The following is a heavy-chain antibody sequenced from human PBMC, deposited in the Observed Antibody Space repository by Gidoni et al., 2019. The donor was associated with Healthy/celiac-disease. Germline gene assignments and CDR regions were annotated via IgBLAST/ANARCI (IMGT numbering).Heavy chain of an antibody. Sequence: QVQLVQSGAEVKKPGASVKVSCKASGYTFPGYYMHWVRQAPGQGLEWMGWINPNSGGTNYAQKFQGRVTMTRDTSISTAYMELSRLRSDDTAVYYCARGPYGDLYSNWFDPWGQGTLVTVSS. D-gene: IGHD4-17*01. CDR2: INPNSGGT. CDR3: ARGPYGDLYSNWFDP. V-gene: IGHV1-2*02. J-gene: IGHJ5*02. CDR1: GYTFPGYY.